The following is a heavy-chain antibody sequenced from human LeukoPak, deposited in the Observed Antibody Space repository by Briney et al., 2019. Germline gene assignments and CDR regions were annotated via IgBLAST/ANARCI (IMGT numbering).Heavy chain of an antibody. CDR3: ARDQRYCSSSSCPWEPFDY. J-gene: IGHJ4*02. Sequence: GGSLRLSCAASGFTFSSYWMSWVRQAPGKGREWVATIKQDGSEKYYVDSVKGRFTISRDNAKNSLYLQMNSLRAEDTAVYYCARDQRYCSSSSCPWEPFDYWGQGTLVTVSS. V-gene: IGHV3-7*05. D-gene: IGHD2-2*01. CDR2: IKQDGSEK. CDR1: GFTFSSYW.